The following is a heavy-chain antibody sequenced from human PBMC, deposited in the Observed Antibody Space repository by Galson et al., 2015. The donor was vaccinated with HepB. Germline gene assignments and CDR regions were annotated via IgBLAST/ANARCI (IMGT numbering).Heavy chain of an antibody. V-gene: IGHV3-33*06. CDR2: IWFDGSTK. CDR1: RFSFSSYG. Sequence: SLRLSCAASRFSFSSYGMHWVRQAPGKGLEWVAVIWFDGSTKYYADSVKGRFTISRDNSKNTLYLQMNSLRVEDTADYYCAKERNGGDLVLGLDYWGQGTLVTVSS. J-gene: IGHJ4*02. D-gene: IGHD3-16*01. CDR3: AKERNGGDLVLGLDY.